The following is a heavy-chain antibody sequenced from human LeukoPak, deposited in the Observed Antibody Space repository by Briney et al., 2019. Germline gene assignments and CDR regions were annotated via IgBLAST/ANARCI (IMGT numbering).Heavy chain of an antibody. Sequence: GGSLRLSCAASGFTFSTYTMHWVRQAPGKGLEWVAVISYDGSSKYYADSVKGRSTISRDNSKNALYLQMNSLRAEDTAVYYCATSSSWYPVSSDHWGQGTLVTVSS. D-gene: IGHD6-13*01. V-gene: IGHV3-30-3*01. CDR3: ATSSSWYPVSSDH. J-gene: IGHJ4*02. CDR2: ISYDGSSK. CDR1: GFTFSTYT.